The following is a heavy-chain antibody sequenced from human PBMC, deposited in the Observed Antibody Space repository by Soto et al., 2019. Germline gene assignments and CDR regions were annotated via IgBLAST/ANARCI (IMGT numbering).Heavy chain of an antibody. Sequence: GSLRLSCAASGFTFSTHDTHWVRQATGKGLEWDSAIGTAGDTYYPDSVKGRFAISRENAKNSLYLQVNSLRVGDTAVYYCARGLGPRGVRRCFSYFFFLGAPGTLVPVAA. CDR1: GFTFSTHD. J-gene: IGHJ4*02. V-gene: IGHV3-13*04. D-gene: IGHD3-10*01. CDR2: IGTAGDT. CDR3: ARGLGPRGVRRCFSYFFFL.